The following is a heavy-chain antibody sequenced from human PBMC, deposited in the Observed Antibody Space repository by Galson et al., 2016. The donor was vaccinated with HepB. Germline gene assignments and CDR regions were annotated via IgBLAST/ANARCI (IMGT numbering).Heavy chain of an antibody. CDR3: ARDETFGPEYYYGMDV. V-gene: IGHV1-69*04. CDR2: VIPILGVT. J-gene: IGHJ6*02. CDR1: GGTFSTYG. D-gene: IGHD2/OR15-2a*01. Sequence: SVKVSCKASGGTFSTYGISWVRQAPGRGLEWMGRVIPILGVTTYAQKFQGRVTITADTSTSTGYMELSRLRFDDTAVFYCARDETFGPEYYYGMDVWGQGTTVTVSS.